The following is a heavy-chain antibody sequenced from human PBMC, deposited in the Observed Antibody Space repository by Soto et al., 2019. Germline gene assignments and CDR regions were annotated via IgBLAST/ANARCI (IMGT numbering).Heavy chain of an antibody. CDR1: GGSISSYY. CDR2: IYYSGST. D-gene: IGHD2-21*02. V-gene: IGHV4-59*01. Sequence: SETLSLTCTVSGGSISSYYWSWIRQPPGKGLEWIGYIYYSGSTNYNPSLKSRVTISVDTSKNQFSLKLSSVTAADTAVYYCARDRGVVTPYFDYWGQGTLVTVSS. J-gene: IGHJ4*02. CDR3: ARDRGVVTPYFDY.